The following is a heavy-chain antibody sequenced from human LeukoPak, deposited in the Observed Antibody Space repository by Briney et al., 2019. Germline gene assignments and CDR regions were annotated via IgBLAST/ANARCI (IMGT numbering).Heavy chain of an antibody. V-gene: IGHV3-74*01. CDR3: ARDHPILDY. CDR2: IKSDGSST. CDR1: GFTFSSYL. Sequence: PGRSLRLSCAASGFTFSSYLMHWVRQAPGKGLVWVSRIKSDGSSTTYADSVKGRFTIPRDNAKNTLNLQMNSLRAEDTAVYYCARDHPILDYWGQGTLVTVSS. J-gene: IGHJ4*02.